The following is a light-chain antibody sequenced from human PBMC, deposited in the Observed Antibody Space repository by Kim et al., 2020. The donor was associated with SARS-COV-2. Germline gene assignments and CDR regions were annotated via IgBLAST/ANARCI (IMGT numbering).Light chain of an antibody. Sequence: DIVLTQSPGTLSLSPGERATLSCRASQSVSSYLAWYQQKPGQAPRLLIYGASSRATGIPDRFSGSGSGTAFTLTISRLEPEDLAVYYCQQYGNMYTFGQGTKLEI. CDR2: GAS. V-gene: IGKV3-20*01. CDR3: QQYGNMYT. J-gene: IGKJ2*01. CDR1: QSVSSY.